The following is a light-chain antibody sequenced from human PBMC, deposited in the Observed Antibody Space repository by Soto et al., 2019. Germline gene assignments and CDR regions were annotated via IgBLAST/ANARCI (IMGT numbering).Light chain of an antibody. V-gene: IGKV3-20*01. CDR1: QSVSSSY. Sequence: EIVLTQSPGTLSLSPGEGATLSCRASQSVSSSYLAWYQQRPGQPPRLLISGASTRATGTPDRFSGSGSGTDFTLTISRLEPDDFAVYYCQQYGSSPPYTFGQGTKLEIK. CDR2: GAS. CDR3: QQYGSSPPYT. J-gene: IGKJ2*01.